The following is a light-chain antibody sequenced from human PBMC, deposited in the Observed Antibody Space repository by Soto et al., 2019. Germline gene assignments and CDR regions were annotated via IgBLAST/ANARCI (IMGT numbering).Light chain of an antibody. V-gene: IGKV2-30*01. J-gene: IGKJ4*01. CDR1: QILLYSDGKTF. CDR2: EVS. Sequence: VMTQSPLCLTVSLVLPASIFSRSSQILLYSDGKTFLTWFHQRPGQAPRXLIYEVSNRDSGVPDRFSVIGSGTDFTLKISRVEDEDVGVYYGMQGTHWPLTFCGGTKVDIK. CDR3: MQGTHWPLT.